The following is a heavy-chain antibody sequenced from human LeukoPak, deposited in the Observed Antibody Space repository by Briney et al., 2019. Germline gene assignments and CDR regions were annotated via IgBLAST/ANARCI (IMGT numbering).Heavy chain of an antibody. CDR1: GYAFTSYA. D-gene: IGHD3-16*02. Sequence: ASVKVSCKASGYAFTSYAMHWVRQAPGQRLEWMGGIIPIFGTANYAQKFQGRVTITADESTSTAYMELSSLRSEDTAVYYCARPAMITFGGVISHNWFDPWGQGTLVTVSS. CDR2: IIPIFGTA. V-gene: IGHV1-69*13. J-gene: IGHJ5*02. CDR3: ARPAMITFGGVISHNWFDP.